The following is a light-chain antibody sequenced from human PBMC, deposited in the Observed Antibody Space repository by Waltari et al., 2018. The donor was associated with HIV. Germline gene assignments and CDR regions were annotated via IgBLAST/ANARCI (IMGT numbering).Light chain of an antibody. V-gene: IGLV6-57*01. CDR1: SGGIASNY. J-gene: IGLJ2*01. Sequence: FVLTQPHSVSESPGKTVTISCTRSSGGIASNYVHWYQQRPGSSPTIVIYEDNQRPSGVPGRFSGSIDSSSNSASLTISGLKTEDEADYYCQSYDGSAYVVFGGGPKLTVL. CDR2: EDN. CDR3: QSYDGSAYVV.